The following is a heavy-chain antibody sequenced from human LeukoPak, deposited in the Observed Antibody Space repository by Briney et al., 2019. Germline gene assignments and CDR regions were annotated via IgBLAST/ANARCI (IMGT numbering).Heavy chain of an antibody. V-gene: IGHV5-51*01. Sequence: GESLKISCKGSGYTFTSYWITWVRQMPGKGLQWMGIIYPGDSDTKYSPSFQGQVTISADKSISTAYLQWSSLKASDTAMYYCAGQDIVVVATTTRAFDIWGQGTMVTVSS. CDR2: IYPGDSDT. CDR1: GYTFTSYW. J-gene: IGHJ3*02. CDR3: AGQDIVVVATTTRAFDI. D-gene: IGHD2-15*01.